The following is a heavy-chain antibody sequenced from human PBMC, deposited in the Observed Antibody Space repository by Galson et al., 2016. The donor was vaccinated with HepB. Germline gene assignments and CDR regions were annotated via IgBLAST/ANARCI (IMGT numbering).Heavy chain of an antibody. CDR1: GFIFSSSV. J-gene: IGHJ4*02. Sequence: SLRLSCAASGFIFSSSVMGWVRQAPGKGLEWVSVTSNLVGSTYYAGSVKGRFTISRDNSKNTVYLQMNNLRAEDTAVYYCAKASGYNNAWFTYWGQGTLVTVSS. D-gene: IGHD1-14*01. V-gene: IGHV3-23*01. CDR2: TSNLVGST. CDR3: AKASGYNNAWFTY.